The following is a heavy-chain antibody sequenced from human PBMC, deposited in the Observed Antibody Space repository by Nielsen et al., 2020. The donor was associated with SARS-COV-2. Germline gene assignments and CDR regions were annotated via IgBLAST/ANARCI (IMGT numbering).Heavy chain of an antibody. Sequence: GESLKISCAASGFSFSSYAMNWVRQAPGKGLEWVSTIGVSGGGTYYADSLKGRFTISRDNSKNTLYLQMNSLGADGTAIYYCTRRVAGGTMDVWGQGTTVTVSS. CDR2: IGVSGGGT. V-gene: IGHV3-23*01. D-gene: IGHD6-19*01. J-gene: IGHJ6*02. CDR3: TRRVAGGTMDV. CDR1: GFSFSSYA.